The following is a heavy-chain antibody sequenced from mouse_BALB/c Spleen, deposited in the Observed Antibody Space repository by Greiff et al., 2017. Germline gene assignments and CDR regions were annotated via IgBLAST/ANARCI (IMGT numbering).Heavy chain of an antibody. V-gene: IGHV5-4*02. Sequence: EVKLMESGGGLVKPGGSLKLSCAASGFTFSDYYMYWVRQTPEKRLEWVATISDGGSYTYYPDSVKGRFTISRDNAKNNLYLQMSSLKSEDTAMYYCASSYYGSSLFAYWGQGTLVTVSA. D-gene: IGHD1-1*01. CDR1: GFTFSDYY. CDR3: ASSYYGSSLFAY. J-gene: IGHJ3*01. CDR2: ISDGGSYT.